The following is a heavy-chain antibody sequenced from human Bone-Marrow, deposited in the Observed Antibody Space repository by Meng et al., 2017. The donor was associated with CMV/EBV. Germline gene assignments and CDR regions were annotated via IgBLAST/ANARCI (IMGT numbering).Heavy chain of an antibody. Sequence: ESLKISCTVSGGSISSYYWSWIRQPPGKGLEWIGYIYYSGSTNYNPSLKSRVTISVDTSKNQFSLKLSSVTAADTAVYSCARETSSGYTNWFDPWGQGTLVTVSS. CDR3: ARETSSGYTNWFDP. CDR1: GGSISSYY. J-gene: IGHJ5*02. V-gene: IGHV4-59*01. CDR2: IYYSGST. D-gene: IGHD3-22*01.